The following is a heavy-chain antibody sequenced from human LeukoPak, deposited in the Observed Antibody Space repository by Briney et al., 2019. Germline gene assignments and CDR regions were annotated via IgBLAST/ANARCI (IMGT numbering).Heavy chain of an antibody. Sequence: SETLSLTCTVSRGSISGSIRSYYWSWLRQPPGKGLEGIGYISSSGSVNDNPSLRSRVTISVDTSKNQFFLNLSSVSAADTAVYYCARIPLGYSGAYYFDYWGQGTLVTVSP. J-gene: IGHJ4*02. CDR3: ARIPLGYSGAYYFDY. D-gene: IGHD5-12*01. V-gene: IGHV4-4*09. CDR2: ISSSGSV. CDR1: RGSISGSIRSYY.